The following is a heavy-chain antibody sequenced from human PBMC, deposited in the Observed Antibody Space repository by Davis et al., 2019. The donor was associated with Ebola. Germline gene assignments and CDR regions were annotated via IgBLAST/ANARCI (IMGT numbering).Heavy chain of an antibody. Sequence: SVKVSCKASGGTFSSYTISRVRQAPGQGLEWMGRIIPILGIANYAQKFQGRVTITADKSTSTAYMELSSLRSEDTAVYYCARDTHLAAAGDYWGQGTLVTVSS. J-gene: IGHJ4*02. D-gene: IGHD6-13*01. CDR3: ARDTHLAAAGDY. V-gene: IGHV1-69*04. CDR1: GGTFSSYT. CDR2: IIPILGIA.